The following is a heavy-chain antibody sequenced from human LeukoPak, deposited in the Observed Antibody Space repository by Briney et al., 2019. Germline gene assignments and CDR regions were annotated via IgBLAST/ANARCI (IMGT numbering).Heavy chain of an antibody. CDR1: GFTYSNYD. J-gene: IGHJ4*02. V-gene: IGHV3-23*01. CDR2: LSGSGADT. D-gene: IGHD2-15*01. Sequence: GGSLRLSCAAPGFTYSNYDMNWVRQAPGKGLEWVSALSGSGADTYYADSVKGRFTISRDNSKNTLYLQMNSLRAEDTAIYFCAKELRRSPTYYFDYWGQGTLVTVSS. CDR3: AKELRRSPTYYFDY.